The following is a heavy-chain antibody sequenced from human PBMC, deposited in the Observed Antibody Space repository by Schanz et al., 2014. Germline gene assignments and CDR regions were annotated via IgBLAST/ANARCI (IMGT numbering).Heavy chain of an antibody. CDR1: GDTFSKYN. Sequence: QVQLVQSGAEVKKPGSSVKVSCQAFGDTFSKYNIMWVRQVPGQGLEWLGRIMPLRGIGNNAWKFQDRLTITADKSMNITYMELSSLGTEDTAVYYCTRLRRADPNGFDVWGQGTTVTGS. CDR3: TRLRRADPNGFDV. D-gene: IGHD6-19*01. CDR2: IMPLRGIG. V-gene: IGHV1-69*02. J-gene: IGHJ6*02.